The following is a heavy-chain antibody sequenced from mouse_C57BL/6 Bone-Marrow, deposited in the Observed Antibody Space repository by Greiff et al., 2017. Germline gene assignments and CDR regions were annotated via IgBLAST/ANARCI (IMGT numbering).Heavy chain of an antibody. J-gene: IGHJ3*01. D-gene: IGHD1-1*01. CDR1: GFTFSSYG. V-gene: IGHV5-6*01. Sequence: EVKLVESGGDLVKPGGSLKLSCAASGFTFSSYGMSWVRQTPDKRLEWVATFSSGDSYTYYPDSVKGRFTISRDKAKNTLYLQVSSLKSEDTSMYYCASPYDGSSYGFAYWGQGTLVTVSA. CDR3: ASPYDGSSYGFAY. CDR2: FSSGDSYT.